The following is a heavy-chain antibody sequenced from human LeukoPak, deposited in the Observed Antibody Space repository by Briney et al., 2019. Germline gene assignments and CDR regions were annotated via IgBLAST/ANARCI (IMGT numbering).Heavy chain of an antibody. Sequence: ASVKVSCKASGYTFTGYYMHWVRQAPGQGLEWMGWINPHSGDANYAQKFQGRVTMTRDTSISTAYMELNNMRSDDTAVYYCARDGGSSPPNWFDPWGQGTLVTVSS. CDR1: GYTFTGYY. D-gene: IGHD1-26*01. J-gene: IGHJ5*02. CDR3: ARDGGSSPPNWFDP. V-gene: IGHV1-2*02. CDR2: INPHSGDA.